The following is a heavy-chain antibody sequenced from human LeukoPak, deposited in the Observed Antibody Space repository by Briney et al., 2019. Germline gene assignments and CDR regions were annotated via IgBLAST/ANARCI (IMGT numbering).Heavy chain of an antibody. CDR1: GGSISNYY. Sequence: SETLSLTCTVSGGSISNYYWSWLRQPPGKGLEWIGYIYFSGTTNINPSLKSRVTISVDMSMNQFSLKLSSVTAADTAVYYCAREDPQTTVPEGLDVWGQGTTVTVSS. CDR3: AREDPQTTVPEGLDV. V-gene: IGHV4-59*01. CDR2: IYFSGTT. J-gene: IGHJ6*02. D-gene: IGHD4-17*01.